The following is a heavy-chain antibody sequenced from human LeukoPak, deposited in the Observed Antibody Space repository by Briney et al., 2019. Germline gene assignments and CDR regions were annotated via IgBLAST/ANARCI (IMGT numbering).Heavy chain of an antibody. CDR1: GGTFSSYA. J-gene: IGHJ4*02. CDR3: ARGRSQYYDFWSGRYGLDY. V-gene: IGHV1-69*13. CDR2: IIPIFGTA. Sequence: SVKVSCKASGGTFSSYAISWVRQAPGQGLEWMGGIIPIFGTANYAQKFQGRVTITADESTSTVYMELSSLRSEDTAVYYCARGRSQYYDFWSGRYGLDYWGQGTLVTVSS. D-gene: IGHD3-3*01.